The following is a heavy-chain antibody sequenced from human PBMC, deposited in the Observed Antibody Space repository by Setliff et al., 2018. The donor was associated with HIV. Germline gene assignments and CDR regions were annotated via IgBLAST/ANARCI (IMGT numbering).Heavy chain of an antibody. CDR1: GYSFTAYG. V-gene: IGHV1-18*01. D-gene: IGHD6-25*01. CDR2: INIGSGHT. Sequence: GASVKVSCKASGYSFTAYGISWVRQAPGQGFEWMGWINIGSGHTNFAQKFQDRVTVTTDTSTNTTYMELRGLRSGDTATYYCARVPSGAAGLVRAGFYFWGQGTLVTVSS. CDR3: ARVPSGAAGLVRAGFYF. J-gene: IGHJ4*01.